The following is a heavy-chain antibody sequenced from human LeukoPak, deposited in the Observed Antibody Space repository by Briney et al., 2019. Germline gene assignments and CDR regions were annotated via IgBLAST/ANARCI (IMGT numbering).Heavy chain of an antibody. CDR3: AKGLGVASLIVDALDM. Sequence: GGSLRLSCAASGFTFHDYPMHWLRHVPGKGLEWVSGITWNSGSVLYADSVRGRFTISRDNAKNYLYLQMNSLRPEDMAFYYCAKGLGVASLIVDALDMWGQGTMVTV. J-gene: IGHJ3*02. CDR2: ITWNSGSV. V-gene: IGHV3-9*03. D-gene: IGHD3/OR15-3a*01. CDR1: GFTFHDYP.